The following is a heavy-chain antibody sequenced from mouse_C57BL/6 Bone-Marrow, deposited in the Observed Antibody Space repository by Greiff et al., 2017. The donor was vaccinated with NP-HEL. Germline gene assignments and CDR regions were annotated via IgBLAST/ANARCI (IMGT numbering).Heavy chain of an antibody. Sequence: DVKLQESGPGLVKPSQSLSLTCSVTGYSITSGYYWNWIRQFPGNKLEWMGYISYDGSNNYNPSLKNRISITRDTSKNQFFLKLNSVTTEDTATYYCARVFITTVVAPYYFDYWGQGTTLTVSS. J-gene: IGHJ2*01. CDR3: ARVFITTVVAPYYFDY. CDR2: ISYDGSN. D-gene: IGHD1-1*01. V-gene: IGHV3-6*01. CDR1: GYSITSGYY.